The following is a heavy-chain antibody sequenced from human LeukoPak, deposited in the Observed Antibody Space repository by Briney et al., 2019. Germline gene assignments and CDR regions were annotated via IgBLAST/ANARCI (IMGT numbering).Heavy chain of an antibody. CDR3: ARGGFSSSWFFDAFDI. CDR1: GYTFTGYY. D-gene: IGHD6-13*01. Sequence: ASVKVSCKASGYTFTGYYMHWVRQAPGQGLEWMGWINPNSGGTNYAQKFQGWVTMTRDTSISTAYMELSRLRSDDTAVYYCARGGFSSSWFFDAFDIWGQGTMVTVSS. V-gene: IGHV1-2*04. CDR2: INPNSGGT. J-gene: IGHJ3*02.